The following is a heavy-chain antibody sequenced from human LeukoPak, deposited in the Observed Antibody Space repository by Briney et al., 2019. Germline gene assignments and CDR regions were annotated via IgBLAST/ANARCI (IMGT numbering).Heavy chain of an antibody. CDR2: TPGGSGNI. V-gene: IGHV3-23*01. Sequence: EGSLRLSCSVSGFTFSNYAMHWVRQAPGKGLEWVSLTPGGSGNIYYVDSVKGRFTISRDNSKNTPYVQMTSLRAEDTAIYYCAKGSDYYGAVTSKKTDWGQGTL. CDR3: AKGSDYYGAVTSKKTD. CDR1: GFTFSNYA. D-gene: IGHD3-10*01. J-gene: IGHJ4*02.